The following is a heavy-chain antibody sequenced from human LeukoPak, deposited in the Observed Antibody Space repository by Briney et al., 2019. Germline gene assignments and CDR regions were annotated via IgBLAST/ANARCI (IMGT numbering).Heavy chain of an antibody. J-gene: IGHJ3*02. CDR1: GGSLSIYR. CDR3: ARRAASDAFDI. D-gene: IGHD6-13*01. CDR2: IDTSGNT. Sequence: PETLSLTCPLSGGSLSIYRWSWIRQPAGKGLEWMGRIDTSGNTNYNPSLKSRVTMSVDPSKNQCSLKLSSVTAADTAVYYCARRAASDAFDIXGQGTMVTVSS. V-gene: IGHV4-4*07.